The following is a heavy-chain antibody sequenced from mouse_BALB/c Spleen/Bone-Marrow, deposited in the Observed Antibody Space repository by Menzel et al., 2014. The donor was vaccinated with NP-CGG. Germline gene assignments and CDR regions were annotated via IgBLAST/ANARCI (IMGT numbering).Heavy chain of an antibody. J-gene: IGHJ1*01. CDR1: GYTFTSYW. Sequence: QVQLQQSGAELVKPGASVKLSRKASGYTFTSYWMHWVKQRPGQGLEWIGEINPSNGRSNYSEKFKSKATLTVDKSSSTTYMQLSSLTSEDSAVYSCARYNAYDWYFDVWGAETTVTVYS. D-gene: IGHD2-2*01. CDR2: INPSNGRS. V-gene: IGHV1S81*02. CDR3: ARYNAYDWYFDV.